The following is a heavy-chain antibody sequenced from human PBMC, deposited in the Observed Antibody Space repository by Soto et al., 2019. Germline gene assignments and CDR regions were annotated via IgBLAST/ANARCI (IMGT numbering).Heavy chain of an antibody. J-gene: IGHJ5*02. D-gene: IGHD2-15*01. Sequence: ASVKVSCKASGGTFSSYAISWVRQAPGQGLEWMGGINPNSGNTGYAQKLQGRVTMTRDTSISTAYMELRSLRSDDTAVYYCARGFRVAATRWWFDPWGQGTLVTVSS. V-gene: IGHV1-8*02. CDR1: GGTFSSYA. CDR2: INPNSGNT. CDR3: ARGFRVAATRWWFDP.